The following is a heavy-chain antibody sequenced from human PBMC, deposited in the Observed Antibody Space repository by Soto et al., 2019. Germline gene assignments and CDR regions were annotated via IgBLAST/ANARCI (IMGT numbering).Heavy chain of an antibody. J-gene: IGHJ5*02. Sequence: EVQLLESGGGLVQPGGSLRLSCAASGFTFSSYAMSWVRQAPGKGLEWVSASSGSGGSTYYADSVKGRFTISRDNSKNTLYLQMNSLRAEDTAVYYCAKGIAVAGSIGWFDPWGQGTLVTVSS. V-gene: IGHV3-23*01. D-gene: IGHD6-19*01. CDR3: AKGIAVAGSIGWFDP. CDR2: SSGSGGST. CDR1: GFTFSSYA.